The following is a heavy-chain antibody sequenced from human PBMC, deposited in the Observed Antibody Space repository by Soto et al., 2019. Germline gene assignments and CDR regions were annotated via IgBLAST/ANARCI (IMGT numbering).Heavy chain of an antibody. Sequence: QITLKESGPTLVKPTQTLTLTCTFSGFSLSTSGVGVGWIRQPPGKALEWLALIYWDDDKRYSPSLKSRITITKDAFKNQVVLKMPNMDPPDTATYYCAHRNGGTYAFDIRGQGTMVTFSS. CDR2: IYWDDDK. V-gene: IGHV2-5*02. CDR1: GFSLSTSGVG. D-gene: IGHD3-16*01. CDR3: AHRNGGTYAFDI. J-gene: IGHJ3*02.